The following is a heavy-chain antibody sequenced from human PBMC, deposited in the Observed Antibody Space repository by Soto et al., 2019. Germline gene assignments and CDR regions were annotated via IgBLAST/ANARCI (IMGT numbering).Heavy chain of an antibody. CDR3: ARLGTNYYYGMDV. D-gene: IGHD1-7*01. J-gene: IGHJ6*02. CDR1: GYSFTSYW. Sequence: PGESLKISCKGSGYSFTSYWIGWVRQIPGKGLEWMGIIYPGDSDTRYSPSFQGQVTISADKSISTAYLQWSSLKASDTAMYYCARLGTNYYYGMDVWGQGTTVTVSS. CDR2: IYPGDSDT. V-gene: IGHV5-51*01.